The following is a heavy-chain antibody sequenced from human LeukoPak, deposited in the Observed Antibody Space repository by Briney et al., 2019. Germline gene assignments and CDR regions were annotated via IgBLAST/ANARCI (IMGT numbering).Heavy chain of an antibody. D-gene: IGHD3-10*01. CDR2: IYAGGST. CDR1: GFSFSSNY. V-gene: IGHV3-53*01. Sequence: GGTLRLSCAASGFSFSSNYMSWVRQAPGKGLEWIAVIYAGGSTFYSDSVKGRFTTSRDNSKNTVYLQMARLTPEDTAVYYSARDPPGASVWGRGTTVTVSS. CDR3: ARDPPGASV. J-gene: IGHJ6*04.